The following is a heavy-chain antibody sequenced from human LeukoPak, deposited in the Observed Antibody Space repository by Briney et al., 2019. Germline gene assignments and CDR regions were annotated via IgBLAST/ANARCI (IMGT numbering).Heavy chain of an antibody. D-gene: IGHD3-16*01. J-gene: IGHJ5*01. CDR3: ARAEPPYHGRLDS. Sequence: PGGSLRVACAASGFTFSSYDMHWVRQATGKGLEWVSGIGIAGDTHYPNSVRGRFTIFRENARNSLYLQMNSLRVEDTAVYYCARAEPPYHGRLDSWGQGILVTVSS. CDR1: GFTFSSYD. V-gene: IGHV3-13*01. CDR2: IGIAGDT.